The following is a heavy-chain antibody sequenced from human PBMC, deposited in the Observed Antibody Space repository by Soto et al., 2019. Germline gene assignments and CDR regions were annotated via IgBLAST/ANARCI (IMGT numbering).Heavy chain of an antibody. Sequence: ASVKVSFKASGYTFTSYGISWVRQAPGQGLEWMGWIGAYNGNTNYAQKLQGRVTMTTDTSTSTAYMELGSLRSDDTAVYYCAREVVATPRLDYWGQGTLVTVSS. J-gene: IGHJ4*02. CDR3: AREVVATPRLDY. CDR2: IGAYNGNT. CDR1: GYTFTSYG. D-gene: IGHD5-12*01. V-gene: IGHV1-18*01.